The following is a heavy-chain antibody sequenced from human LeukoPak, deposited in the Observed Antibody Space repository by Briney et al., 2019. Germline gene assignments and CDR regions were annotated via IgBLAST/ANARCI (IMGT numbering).Heavy chain of an antibody. Sequence: PGGSLRLSCAASGFTFSSYSMNWVRQAPGKGLEWVSYIRSSSSTIYYADSVKGRFTISRDNAKNSLYLQMNSLRAEDTAVYYCARGISMAFDIWGQGTMVTVSS. CDR2: IRSSSSTI. V-gene: IGHV3-48*01. J-gene: IGHJ3*02. CDR3: ARGISMAFDI. D-gene: IGHD2/OR15-2a*01. CDR1: GFTFSSYS.